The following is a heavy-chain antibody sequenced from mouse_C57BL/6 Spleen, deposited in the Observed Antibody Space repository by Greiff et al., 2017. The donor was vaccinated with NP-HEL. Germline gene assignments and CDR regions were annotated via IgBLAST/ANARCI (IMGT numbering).Heavy chain of an antibody. V-gene: IGHV1-69*01. D-gene: IGHD1-1*01. CDR2: IDPSDSYT. CDR3: ARAYYYGSSYTYAMDY. J-gene: IGHJ4*01. Sequence: QVQLHQPGAELVMPGASVKLSCKASGYTFTSYWMHWVKQRPGQGLEWIGEIDPSDSYTNYNQKFKGKSTLTVDKSSSTAYMQLSSLTSEDSAVYYCARAYYYGSSYTYAMDYWGQGTSVTVSS. CDR1: GYTFTSYW.